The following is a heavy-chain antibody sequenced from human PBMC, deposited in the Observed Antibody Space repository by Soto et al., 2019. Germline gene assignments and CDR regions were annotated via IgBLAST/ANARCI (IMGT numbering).Heavy chain of an antibody. D-gene: IGHD3-10*01. CDR3: ATYYFGSGSYYRFDN. CDR2: ISASDGST. Sequence: ASVKVSWKGSGYSFSFGFSWVRQAPGQGLEWMGWISASDGSTDSASKFRGRISMTTDTSTHTAYLDLLSLTSDDTAMYFCATYYFGSGSYYRFDNWGQGTRVTVSS. J-gene: IGHJ4*02. V-gene: IGHV1-18*01. CDR1: GYSFSFG.